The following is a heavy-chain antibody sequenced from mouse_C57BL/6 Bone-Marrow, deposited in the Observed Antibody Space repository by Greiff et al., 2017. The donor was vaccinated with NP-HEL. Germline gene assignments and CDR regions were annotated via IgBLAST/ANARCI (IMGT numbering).Heavy chain of an antibody. CDR3: ARPVLYYYGSSYAMDY. D-gene: IGHD1-1*01. Sequence: EVHLVESGGGLVQPGGSLKLSCAASGFTFSDYYMYWVRQTPEKRLEWVAYISNGGGSTYYPDTVKGRFTISRDNAKNTLYLQMSRLKSEDTAMYYCARPVLYYYGSSYAMDYWGQGTSVTVSS. V-gene: IGHV5-12*01. CDR1: GFTFSDYY. CDR2: ISNGGGST. J-gene: IGHJ4*01.